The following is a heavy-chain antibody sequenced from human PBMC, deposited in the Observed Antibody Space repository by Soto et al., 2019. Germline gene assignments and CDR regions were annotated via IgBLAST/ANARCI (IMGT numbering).Heavy chain of an antibody. Sequence: PSETLSLTCTVSGGSIRSYYWSWIRQPPGKGLEWIGYVYYSVSTKYNPSLKSRRTISVDSSKNQFSLKLDSVTAAFTAVYYCARLGGYYQAFDHWGQGTLVTVPQ. D-gene: IGHD3-3*01. CDR2: VYYSVST. CDR1: GGSIRSYY. V-gene: IGHV4-59*08. CDR3: ARLGGYYQAFDH. J-gene: IGHJ4*02.